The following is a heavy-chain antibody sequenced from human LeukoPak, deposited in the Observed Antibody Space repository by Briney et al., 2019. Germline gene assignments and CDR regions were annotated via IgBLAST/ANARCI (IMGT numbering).Heavy chain of an antibody. Sequence: LPGGSLRLSCAASGFTFSSYAMHWVRQAPGKGLEWVAVISYDGSNKYYADSVKGRFTISRDNSKNTLYLQMNSLRAEDTAVYYCAGDYSSSWYYYYYGMDVWGQGTTVTVSS. CDR3: AGDYSSSWYYYYYGMDV. CDR2: ISYDGSNK. D-gene: IGHD6-13*01. V-gene: IGHV3-30-3*01. CDR1: GFTFSSYA. J-gene: IGHJ6*02.